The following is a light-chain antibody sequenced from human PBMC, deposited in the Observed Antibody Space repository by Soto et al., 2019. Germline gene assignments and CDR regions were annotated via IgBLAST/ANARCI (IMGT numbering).Light chain of an antibody. CDR2: DVS. J-gene: IGLJ1*01. V-gene: IGLV2-14*01. CDR1: SSDVGGYNY. CDR3: SSYTTSNTRQIV. Sequence: QSALTQPASVSGSPGQSITISCTGTSSDVGGYNYVSWYQQHPGKAPKFMIYDVSNRPSGVSNRFGGSKSGNTASLTISGLQAEDEADYYCSSYTTSNTRQIVFGTGTKVTVL.